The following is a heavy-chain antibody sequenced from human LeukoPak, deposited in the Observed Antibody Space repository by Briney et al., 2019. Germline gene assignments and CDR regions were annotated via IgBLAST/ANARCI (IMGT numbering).Heavy chain of an antibody. Sequence: SETLSLTCNVSGGSVRGYYWSWIRQPPGKGLEWIGYIYSSGSTNYNPSLKSRVTMSVDTSKNQFSLKVSSVTAADTAVYYCARVFDSGSKAYFYYMDVWGKGTTVTISS. CDR1: GGSVRGYY. CDR3: ARVFDSGSKAYFYYMDV. CDR2: IYSSGST. D-gene: IGHD3-10*01. V-gene: IGHV4-59*02. J-gene: IGHJ6*03.